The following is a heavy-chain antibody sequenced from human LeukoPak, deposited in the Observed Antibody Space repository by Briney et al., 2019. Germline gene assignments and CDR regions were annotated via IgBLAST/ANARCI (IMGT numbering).Heavy chain of an antibody. CDR2: INPNSGGT. CDR1: GYTFTGYY. J-gene: IGHJ5*02. V-gene: IGHV1-2*02. Sequence: ASVKVSCKASGYTFTGYYMHWVRQAPGQGLEWMGWINPNSGGTNYAQKFQGRVTMTRDTSISTAYMELSGLRSDDTAVYYCARDRGYQLLNNWFDPWGQGTLVTVSS. CDR3: ARDRGYQLLNNWFDP. D-gene: IGHD2-2*01.